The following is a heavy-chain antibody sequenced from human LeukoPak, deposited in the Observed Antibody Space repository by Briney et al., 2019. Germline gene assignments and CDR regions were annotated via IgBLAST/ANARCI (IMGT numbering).Heavy chain of an antibody. Sequence: GGSLRLSCAATGFTFSSYEMNWVRQAPGKGLEWVSYISSSGSTIYYADSVKGRFTISRDNAKNSLYLQMNSLRAEDTAVYYCAELGITMVGGVWGKGTTVTISS. CDR3: AELGITMVGGV. D-gene: IGHD3-10*02. CDR1: GFTFSSYE. CDR2: ISSSGSTI. V-gene: IGHV3-48*03. J-gene: IGHJ6*04.